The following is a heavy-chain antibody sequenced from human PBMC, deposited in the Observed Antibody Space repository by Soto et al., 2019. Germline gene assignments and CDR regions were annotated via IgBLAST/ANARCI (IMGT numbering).Heavy chain of an antibody. D-gene: IGHD1-1*01. CDR3: VRNPLAWFDS. V-gene: IGHV3-72*01. Sequence: HPGWALRLSCVASGFTISDYYMDWVRQAPGKGLEWVARVKHRPKDFGTEYAASVTGRFIISRDDSQKSLFLQMNSLKAEDTAIYSLVRNPLAWFDSWVQGTLVTVSS. CDR2: VKHRPKDFGT. J-gene: IGHJ5*01. CDR1: GFTISDYY.